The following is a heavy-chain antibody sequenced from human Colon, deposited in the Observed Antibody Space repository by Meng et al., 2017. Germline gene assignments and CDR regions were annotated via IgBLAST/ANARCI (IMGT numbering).Heavy chain of an antibody. CDR3: ARGTGDIRVGFDY. V-gene: IGHV4-4*02. J-gene: IGHJ4*02. D-gene: IGHD7-27*01. CDR2: IHHSGRT. Sequence: QVQLQGSGPGLVKPSGTLSLTCAVSGDSIRSSNWWSWVRQTPGKGLEWIGEIHHSGRTNSMPSLKSRVTLSLDKSKNQFSLSMTSVTAADTAVYYCARGTGDIRVGFDYWGQGTLVTVSS. CDR1: GDSIRSSNW.